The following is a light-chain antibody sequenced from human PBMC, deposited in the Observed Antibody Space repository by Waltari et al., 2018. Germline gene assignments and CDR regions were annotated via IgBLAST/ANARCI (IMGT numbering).Light chain of an antibody. V-gene: IGKV2-28*01. CDR2: LVS. CDR1: QSLLHSSGYTL. J-gene: IGKJ1*01. CDR3: MQARQTPWT. Sequence: DIVMTQSPLFLPVTPGAPASISCASRQSLLHSSGYTLLDWYLQKPGQSPQLLIYLVSNRASGVPDRFSGSGSGTDFTLKISRVEAEDVGVYYCMQARQTPWTFGQGTKVEIK.